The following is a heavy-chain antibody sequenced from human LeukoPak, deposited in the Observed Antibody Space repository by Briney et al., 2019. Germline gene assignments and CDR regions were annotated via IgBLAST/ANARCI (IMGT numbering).Heavy chain of an antibody. CDR2: ISGSGDTT. CDR3: AKDVAARPGGWFDP. J-gene: IGHJ5*02. D-gene: IGHD6-6*01. CDR1: GFTFSSYA. Sequence: GGSLRLSCAASGFTFSSYAMTWVRQAPGKGLEWVSGISGSGDTTHYADSVKGRFTTSRDNSKNTLYLQMNRLRAEDTAVYYCAKDVAARPGGWFDPWGQGTLVTVSS. V-gene: IGHV3-23*01.